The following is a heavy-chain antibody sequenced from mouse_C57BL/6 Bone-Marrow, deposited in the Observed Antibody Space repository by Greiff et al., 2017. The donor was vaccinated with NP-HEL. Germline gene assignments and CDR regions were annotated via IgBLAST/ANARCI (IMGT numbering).Heavy chain of an antibody. CDR3: ARQGTAFYAMDY. V-gene: IGHV5-6*02. CDR1: GFTFSSYG. D-gene: IGHD4-1*01. Sequence: DVKLVESGGDLVKPGGSLKLSCAASGFTFSSYGMSWVRQTPDKRLEWVATISSGGSYTYSPDSVKGRFTISRDNAKNTLYLQMSRLKSDDTAMYYCARQGTAFYAMDYWGQGTSVTVSS. J-gene: IGHJ4*01. CDR2: ISSGGSYT.